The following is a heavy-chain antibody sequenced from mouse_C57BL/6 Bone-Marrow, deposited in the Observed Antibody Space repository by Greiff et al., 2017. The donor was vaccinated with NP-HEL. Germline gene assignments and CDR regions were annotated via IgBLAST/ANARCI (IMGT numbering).Heavy chain of an antibody. J-gene: IGHJ4*01. CDR1: GYTFTDYY. CDR3: AREGGNYPYYYAMDY. CDR2: IFPGSGST. D-gene: IGHD2-1*01. Sequence: VQLQQSGPELVKPGASVKISCKASGYTFTDYYINWVKQRPGQGLEWIGWIFPGSGSTYYNEKFKGKATLTVDKPSSTAYLLLSSLTSEDSAVYFCAREGGNYPYYYAMDYWGQGTSVTVSS. V-gene: IGHV1-75*01.